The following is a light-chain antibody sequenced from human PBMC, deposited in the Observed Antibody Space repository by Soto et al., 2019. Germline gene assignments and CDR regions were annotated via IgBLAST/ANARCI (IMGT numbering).Light chain of an antibody. CDR3: QVWDSSTARV. V-gene: IGLV3-9*01. CDR2: RDS. CDR1: NIGSKN. J-gene: IGLJ3*02. Sequence: SYELTQPLSVSVALGQTARITCGGNNIGSKNVHWYQQKPGQAPVLVICRDSNRPSGIPERFSGSNSGNTATLTISRAQAGDEADYYCQVWDSSTARVFGGGTQLTVL.